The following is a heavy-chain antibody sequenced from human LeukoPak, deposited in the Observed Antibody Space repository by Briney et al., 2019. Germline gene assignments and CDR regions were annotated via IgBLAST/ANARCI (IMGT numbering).Heavy chain of an antibody. V-gene: IGHV1-24*01. D-gene: IGHD2/OR15-2a*01. Sequence: ASVKVSCKVSGYTLTELSMHWVRQAPGKGLEWMGGFDPEDGETIYAQKFQGRVTMTGDMSTSTVYMELSSLRSEDTALYYCARDGSNTYFAANYFDYWGQGTLVTVSS. J-gene: IGHJ4*02. CDR2: FDPEDGET. CDR1: GYTLTELS. CDR3: ARDGSNTYFAANYFDY.